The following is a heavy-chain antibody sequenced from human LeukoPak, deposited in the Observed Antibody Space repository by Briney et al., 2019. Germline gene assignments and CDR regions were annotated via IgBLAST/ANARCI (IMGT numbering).Heavy chain of an antibody. CDR3: ARRQGCSSTSCPPDS. V-gene: IGHV5-51*01. D-gene: IGHD2-2*01. CDR2: IYPGDSDT. CDR1: GYSFTTYW. Sequence: GESLKISCRGSGYSFTTYWIGWVRQMPGKGLEWMGIIYPGDSDTRYSPSSQGQVTMSADKSINTAYLQWSSLQAPDTAMYYCARRQGCSSTSCPPDSWGQGTLVTVSS. J-gene: IGHJ4*02.